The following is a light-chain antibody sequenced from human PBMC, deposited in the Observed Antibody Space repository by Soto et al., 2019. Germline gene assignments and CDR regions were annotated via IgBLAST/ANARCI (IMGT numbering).Light chain of an antibody. J-gene: IGKJ2*01. CDR2: DAS. CDR1: QCVSSY. Sequence: EIVLTQSPATLSLSPGERATLSCRASQCVSSYLAWYQQKPGQAPRLLIYDASNRATGIPARFSGSGSGTDFTLTISSLEPEDFALYYCQKLSSWPPVYTFGQGTKLEIK. CDR3: QKLSSWPPVYT. V-gene: IGKV3-11*01.